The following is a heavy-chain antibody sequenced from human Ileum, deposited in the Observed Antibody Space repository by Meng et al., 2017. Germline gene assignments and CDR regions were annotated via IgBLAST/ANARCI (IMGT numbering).Heavy chain of an antibody. CDR1: GFTFSSYY. D-gene: IGHD3-10*01. J-gene: IGHJ4*02. CDR2: ISPSGDST. V-gene: IGHV3-64*01. CDR3: ARGVYYGSGLYYFDS. Sequence: GGSLRLSCAASGFTFSSYYMHWVRQAPGKGLEYVSAISPSGDSTYYATSVKGRFTISRDNSKNTLYLQMGSLRPEDMAMYYCARGVYYGSGLYYFDSWGQGKLVNVAS.